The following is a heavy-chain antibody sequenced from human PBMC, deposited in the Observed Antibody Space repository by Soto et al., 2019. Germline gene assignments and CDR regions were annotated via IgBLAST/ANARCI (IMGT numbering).Heavy chain of an antibody. CDR1: GYTFTSYG. CDR2: ISAYNGNT. Sequence: QVQLVQSGAEVKKPGAPVQVSCKASGYTFTSYGISWVRPAPGQGLEWMGWISAYNGNTNYAQKLQGRVTMTTDTSTSTAYMELRSLRSDDTAVYYCARDHLGIAAAGIIDYWGQGTLVTVSS. V-gene: IGHV1-18*01. D-gene: IGHD6-13*01. CDR3: ARDHLGIAAAGIIDY. J-gene: IGHJ4*02.